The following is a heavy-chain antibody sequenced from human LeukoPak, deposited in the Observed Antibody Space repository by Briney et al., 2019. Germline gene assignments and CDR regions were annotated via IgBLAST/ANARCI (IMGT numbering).Heavy chain of an antibody. CDR3: ARESDSSGWETEYYYYYMDV. V-gene: IGHV4-61*01. CDR2: IYYSGST. Sequence: PSETLSLTCAVSGYSISSGYYWGWTRQPPGKGLEWIGYIYYSGSTNYNPSLKSRVTISVDTSKNQFSLKLSSVTAADTAVYYCARESDSSGWETEYYYYYMDVWGKGTTVTVSS. J-gene: IGHJ6*03. CDR1: GYSISSGYY. D-gene: IGHD6-19*01.